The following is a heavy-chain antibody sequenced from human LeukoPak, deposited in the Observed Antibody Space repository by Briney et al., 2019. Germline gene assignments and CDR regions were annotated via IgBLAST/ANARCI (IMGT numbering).Heavy chain of an antibody. CDR2: INPTDGTT. D-gene: IGHD2-15*01. J-gene: IGHJ5*02. CDR3: ARDFDRYCSGGSCYSSNWFDP. CDR1: GYTFSSYY. V-gene: IGHV1-46*03. Sequence: ASVKVSCKASGYTFSSYYVHWVRQAPGQGLEYMGIINPTDGTTTYAQRFQGRVTMTRDTSTSTVYMELSSLRSEDTAVYYCARDFDRYCSGGSCYSSNWFDPWGQGTLVTVSS.